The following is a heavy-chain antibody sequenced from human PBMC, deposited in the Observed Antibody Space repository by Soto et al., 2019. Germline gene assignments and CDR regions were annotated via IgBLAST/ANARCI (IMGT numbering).Heavy chain of an antibody. V-gene: IGHV1-3*01. J-gene: IGHJ4*02. CDR3: ARVRTGLGWDY. D-gene: IGHD7-27*01. Sequence: PGASVKVSCKASGYNFTAYAVHWVRQAPGQRPEWMGWINAGSGFTRYSQNFQGRVIITRDTSARKIYLDLSSLRSEDTAVYYCARVRTGLGWDYWGQGTLVTVSS. CDR1: GYNFTAYA. CDR2: INAGSGFT.